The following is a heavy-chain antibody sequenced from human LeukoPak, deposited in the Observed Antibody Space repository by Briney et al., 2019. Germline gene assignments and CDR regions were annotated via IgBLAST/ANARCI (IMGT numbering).Heavy chain of an antibody. V-gene: IGHV6-1*01. D-gene: IGHD4-23*01. J-gene: IGHJ4*02. Sequence: SQTLSLTCAISGDSVSSNSAAWNWIRQSPSRGLEWLGRTHYRSKWYNDYAVSVKSRITINPDTSKNQFSLQLNSVTPEDTAVYYCAREFDYGGNSAYYFDYWGQGTLVTVSS. CDR1: GDSVSSNSAA. CDR3: AREFDYGGNSAYYFDY. CDR2: THYRSKWYN.